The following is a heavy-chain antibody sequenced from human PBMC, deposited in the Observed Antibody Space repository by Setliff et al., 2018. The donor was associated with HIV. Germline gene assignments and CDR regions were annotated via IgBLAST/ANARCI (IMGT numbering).Heavy chain of an antibody. CDR3: ARDGLLVAGIRFDY. CDR2: IIPILGIA. D-gene: IGHD6-19*01. CDR1: GGTFSNYA. V-gene: IGHV1-69*10. Sequence: SVKVSCKASGGTFSNYALSWVRQAPGQGLEWMGGIIPILGIANNEQKFQGRVTITTDESTSTAYMELSGLRSEDTAVYFCARDGLLVAGIRFDYWGHGTLVTV. J-gene: IGHJ4*01.